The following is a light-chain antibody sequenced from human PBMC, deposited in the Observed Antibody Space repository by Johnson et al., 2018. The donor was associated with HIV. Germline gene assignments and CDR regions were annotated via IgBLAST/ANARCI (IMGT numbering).Light chain of an antibody. CDR2: ENN. CDR1: SSNIGNNY. J-gene: IGLJ1*01. Sequence: QSVLTQPPSVSAAPGQKVTISCSGSSSNIGNNYVSWYQQLPGTAPKLLIYENNKRPSGIPDRFSGSKSGTSATLGITGLQTGDEADYYSGTWDSSLSAGVFGTGTKVTVL. V-gene: IGLV1-51*02. CDR3: GTWDSSLSAGV.